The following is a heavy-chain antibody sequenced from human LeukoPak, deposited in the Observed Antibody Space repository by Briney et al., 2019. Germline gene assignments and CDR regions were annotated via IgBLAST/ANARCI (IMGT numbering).Heavy chain of an antibody. J-gene: IGHJ4*02. D-gene: IGHD3-3*01. CDR3: AKGLGYDFWSRGHDY. CDR1: KLPFSSKP. Sequence: PGGSLSLPLQAPKLPFSSKPRSWFRKPPGKGLEWAPPISGSGVSTYYADSVKGRFTISRDNSKNTLYLQMNSLRAEDTAVYYCAKGLGYDFWSRGHDYWGQGTLVTVSS. CDR2: ISGSGVST. V-gene: IGHV3-23*01.